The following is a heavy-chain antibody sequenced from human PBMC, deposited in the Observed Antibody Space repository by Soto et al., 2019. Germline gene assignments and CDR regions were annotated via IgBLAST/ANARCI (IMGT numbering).Heavy chain of an antibody. CDR1: GFTFSSYS. CDR3: ARDWRGFPYYYYYYMDV. CDR2: ISSSSSYI. J-gene: IGHJ6*03. D-gene: IGHD3-3*01. V-gene: IGHV3-21*01. Sequence: GGSLRLSCAASGFTFSSYSMNWVRQAPGKGLEWVSSISSSSSYIYYADSVKGRFTISRDNAKNSLYLQMNSLRAEDTAVYYCARDWRGFPYYYYYYMDVWGKGTTVTVSS.